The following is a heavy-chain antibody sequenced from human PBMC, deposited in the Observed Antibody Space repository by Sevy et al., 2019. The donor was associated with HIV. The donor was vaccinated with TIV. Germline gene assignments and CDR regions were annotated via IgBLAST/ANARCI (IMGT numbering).Heavy chain of an antibody. CDR1: GFTFSSYA. V-gene: IGHV3-23*01. CDR2: ISDSGGST. D-gene: IGHD2-2*01. J-gene: IGHJ3*02. CDR3: AKDTCSSTSCYYQEAFDI. Sequence: GGSLRLSCAASGFTFSSYAMSWVRQAPGKGLEWVSGISDSGGSTYYADSVKGRFTISRDNSKNTLYLQMNSLRAEDTAVYYCAKDTCSSTSCYYQEAFDIWGQGTMVTVSS.